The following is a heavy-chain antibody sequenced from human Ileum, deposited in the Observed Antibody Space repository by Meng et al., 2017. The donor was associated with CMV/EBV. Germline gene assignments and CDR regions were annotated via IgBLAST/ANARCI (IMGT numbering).Heavy chain of an antibody. Sequence: QDQLAQSGGEGKKPXASVKVSCKASGYTFTSQGITWVRQAPGQGLEWMGWINTNNGNTNYAWKFQGRVTMTTDTSTSTGYMELRSLRSDDTAVYYCARGIDYWGQGTLGNVSS. J-gene: IGHJ4*02. CDR2: INTNNGNT. V-gene: IGHV1-18*01. CDR1: GYTFTSQG. CDR3: ARGIDY.